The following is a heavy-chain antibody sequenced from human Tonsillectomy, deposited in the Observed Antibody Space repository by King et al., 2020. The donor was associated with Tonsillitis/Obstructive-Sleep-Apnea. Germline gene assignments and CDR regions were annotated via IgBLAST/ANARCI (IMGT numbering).Heavy chain of an antibody. D-gene: IGHD2-2*01. CDR2: IDWNGGST. CDR3: ARIPCSSTSCVAGLDY. J-gene: IGHJ4*02. CDR1: GFTFDDYG. Sequence: VQLVESGGGVVRPGGSLRLSCAASGFTFDDYGMSWVRQAPGKGLEWVSGIDWNGGSTGYADSVKGRFTISRDNAKNSLYLQMNSLRAEDTALYYCARIPCSSTSCVAGLDYWGQGTLVTVSS. V-gene: IGHV3-20*04.